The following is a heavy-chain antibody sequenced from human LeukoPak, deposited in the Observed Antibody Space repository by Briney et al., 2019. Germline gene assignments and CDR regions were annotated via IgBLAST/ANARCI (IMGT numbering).Heavy chain of an antibody. Sequence: GASVKVSCKASGFTFATHGISWMRQAPGQGLEWMGRIIPILGIANYAQKFQGRVTITADKSTSTAYMELSSLRSEDTAVYYCARDTPALGSDSSGYYSDSPHYYYGMDVWGQGTTVTVSS. CDR2: IIPILGIA. CDR1: GFTFATHG. J-gene: IGHJ6*02. V-gene: IGHV1-69*04. D-gene: IGHD3-22*01. CDR3: ARDTPALGSDSSGYYSDSPHYYYGMDV.